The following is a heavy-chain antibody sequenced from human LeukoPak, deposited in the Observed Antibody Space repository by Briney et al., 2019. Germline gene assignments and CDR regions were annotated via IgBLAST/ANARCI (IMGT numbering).Heavy chain of an antibody. J-gene: IGHJ4*02. D-gene: IGHD3-22*01. CDR3: ARGNHYDSSGYSSPAHLFDY. CDR1: GGSISSGGYY. CDR2: IYYSGST. Sequence: SETLSLTCTVSGGSISSGGYYWSWIRQHPGKGLEWIGYIYYSGSTYYNPSLKSRVTISVDTSKNQFSLKLSSVTAADTAVYYCARGNHYDSSGYSSPAHLFDYWGQGTLVTVSS. V-gene: IGHV4-31*03.